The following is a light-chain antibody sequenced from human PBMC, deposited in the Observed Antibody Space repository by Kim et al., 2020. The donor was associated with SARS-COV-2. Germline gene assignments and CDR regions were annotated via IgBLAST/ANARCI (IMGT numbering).Light chain of an antibody. CDR1: QGVSDN. CDR3: QQYENWPPVT. CDR2: GAS. V-gene: IGKV3-15*01. Sequence: SPGERVTLSCRASQGVSDNLAWYQQKPGQAPRLLIYGASTRATGTPARFSGSGSGTEVTLDISSLQSEDFAVYYCQQYENWPPVTFGGGTKVDIK. J-gene: IGKJ4*01.